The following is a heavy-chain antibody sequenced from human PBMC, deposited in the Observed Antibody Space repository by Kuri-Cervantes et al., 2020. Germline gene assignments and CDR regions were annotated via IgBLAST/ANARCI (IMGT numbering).Heavy chain of an antibody. Sequence: GGSLRLSCAASGFTFSSYAMHWVRQAPGKGLEWVAVISYDGSNKYYADSVKGRFTISRDNAKNSLFLQMNSLRAEDTAVYYCARDFNWAKDYWGQGTLVTVSS. J-gene: IGHJ4*02. D-gene: IGHD7-27*01. CDR3: ARDFNWAKDY. CDR1: GFTFSSYA. CDR2: ISYDGSNK. V-gene: IGHV3-30-3*01.